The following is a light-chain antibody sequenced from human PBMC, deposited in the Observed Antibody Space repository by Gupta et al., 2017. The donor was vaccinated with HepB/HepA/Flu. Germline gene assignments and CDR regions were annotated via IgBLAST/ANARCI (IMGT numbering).Light chain of an antibody. Sequence: DIQLTQSPSFLSASVGDRVIITCRASQDISTYLSWYQQKAGKAPKLLIYVGSNVQSGVPSRFNGSGSGTEFTLTIDSLQPEDFATYYCQQRNNYPLTFGGGTEVEIK. J-gene: IGKJ4*01. CDR1: QDISTY. CDR3: QQRNNYPLT. V-gene: IGKV1-9*01. CDR2: VGS.